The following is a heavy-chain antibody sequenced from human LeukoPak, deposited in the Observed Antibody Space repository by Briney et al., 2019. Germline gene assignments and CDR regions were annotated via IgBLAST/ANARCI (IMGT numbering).Heavy chain of an antibody. J-gene: IGHJ6*03. CDR2: IYYSGST. D-gene: IGHD2-15*01. CDR1: GGSISSYY. V-gene: IGHV4-59*01. CDR3: ARTVLGYMDV. Sequence: PSETLSLTCTVSGGSISSYYWSWIRQPPGKGLEWIGYIYYSGSTNYNPSLKSRVTTSVDTSKNQFSLKLSSVTAADTAVYYCARTVLGYMDVWGKGTTVTVSS.